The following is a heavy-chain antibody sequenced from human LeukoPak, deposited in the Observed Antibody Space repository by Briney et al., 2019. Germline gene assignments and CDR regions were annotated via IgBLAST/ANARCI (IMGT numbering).Heavy chain of an antibody. J-gene: IGHJ4*02. CDR1: GFTFSSYA. Sequence: GGSLRLSCAASGFTFSSYAMNRVRQAPGKGLEWVSVISGSGANTYFADSVKGRFTISRDNSNSTLYLQMNSLSAEDTAVYYCAKEGGPYTSGTYSDYWGQGTLVTVSS. D-gene: IGHD3-10*01. CDR3: AKEGGPYTSGTYSDY. V-gene: IGHV3-23*01. CDR2: ISGSGANT.